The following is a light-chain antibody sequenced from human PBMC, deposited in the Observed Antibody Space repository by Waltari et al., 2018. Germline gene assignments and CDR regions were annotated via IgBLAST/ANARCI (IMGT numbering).Light chain of an antibody. CDR3: QPNYDTPRT. Sequence: QMTQSPSSLSASVGDRVTITCRASQTIDYLIWYQHKPGEAPKLLIYETSTLQSGVPTRFSGSKFGTTFILTISSLQPEDFATYFCQPNYDTPRTFGQGTKVDIK. CDR1: QTIDY. V-gene: IGKV1-39*01. J-gene: IGKJ2*02. CDR2: ETS.